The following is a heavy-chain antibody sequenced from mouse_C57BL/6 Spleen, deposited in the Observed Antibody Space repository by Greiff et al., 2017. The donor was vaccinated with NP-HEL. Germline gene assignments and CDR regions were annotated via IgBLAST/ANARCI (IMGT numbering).Heavy chain of an antibody. Sequence: EVKLMESGGGLVKPGGSLKLSCAASGFTFSSYAMSWVRQTPEKRLEWVATISDGGSYTYYPDNVKGRFTISRDNAKNNLYLLMSHLKSEDTAMYYCARDGDGYSYYFDYWGQGTTLTVSS. V-gene: IGHV5-4*01. CDR3: ARDGDGYSYYFDY. CDR1: GFTFSSYA. CDR2: ISDGGSYT. D-gene: IGHD2-3*01. J-gene: IGHJ2*01.